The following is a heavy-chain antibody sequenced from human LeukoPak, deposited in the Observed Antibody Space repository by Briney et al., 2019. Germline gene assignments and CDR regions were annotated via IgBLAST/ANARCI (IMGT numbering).Heavy chain of an antibody. CDR1: GFTFSGYS. J-gene: IGHJ4*02. V-gene: IGHV3-48*04. CDR3: ARYRYGYLDY. CDR2: ISSSTSSI. D-gene: IGHD5-18*01. Sequence: GGSLRLSCAASGFTFSGYSMNWVRQAPGKGLEWVSHISSSTSSIYYADSVKGRFTISRDNAKNSLYLQMNSLRAEDTAVYYCARYRYGYLDYWGQGTLVTVSS.